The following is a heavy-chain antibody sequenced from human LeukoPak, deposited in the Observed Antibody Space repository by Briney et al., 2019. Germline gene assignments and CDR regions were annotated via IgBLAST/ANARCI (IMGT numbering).Heavy chain of an antibody. CDR1: GGSISSYY. D-gene: IGHD3-22*01. Sequence: SETLSLTCTVSGGSISSYYWSWIRQPPGKGLEWIGYIYYSGSTNYNPSLKSRVTISVDTSKNQFSLKLSSVTAADTAVYYCAREEETYYYDSSGYHGAFDIWGQGTMVTVSS. CDR3: AREEETYYYDSSGYHGAFDI. J-gene: IGHJ3*02. CDR2: IYYSGST. V-gene: IGHV4-59*01.